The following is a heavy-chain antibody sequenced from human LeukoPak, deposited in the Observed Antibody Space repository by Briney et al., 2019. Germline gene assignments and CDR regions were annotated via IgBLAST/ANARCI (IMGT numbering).Heavy chain of an antibody. CDR1: GFIFSNYG. V-gene: IGHV3-30*02. CDR2: IRNDGSSE. D-gene: IGHD6-19*01. J-gene: IGHJ4*02. Sequence: GGSMRLSCAASGFIFSNYGMHWVRPAPGKGLEWVAFIRNDGSSEYYADPVKGRFTISRDNSKNTLYLQMHSLRAEDTAVYYCAKDANSGWSYFDYWGQGTLVTVSS. CDR3: AKDANSGWSYFDY.